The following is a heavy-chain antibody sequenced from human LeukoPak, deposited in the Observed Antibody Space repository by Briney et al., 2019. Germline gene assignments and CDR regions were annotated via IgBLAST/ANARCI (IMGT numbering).Heavy chain of an antibody. CDR1: GYTFSNSI. CDR2: IYPGDSET. Sequence: GESLKISCKGSGYTFSNSIIGWVRQMPGKGLEWMGIIYPGDSETRYSPSFQGQVTISADKSISTAYLQWSSLRASDTAMDYCARIPGASAMRGEYWGQGTLVTVSS. J-gene: IGHJ4*02. V-gene: IGHV5-51*01. D-gene: IGHD2-2*01. CDR3: ARIPGASAMRGEY.